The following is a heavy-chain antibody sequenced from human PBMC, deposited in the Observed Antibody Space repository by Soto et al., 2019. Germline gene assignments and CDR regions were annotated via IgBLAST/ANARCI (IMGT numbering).Heavy chain of an antibody. V-gene: IGHV1-69*09. CDR3: ARMKLARLDH. CDR2: INPASQLR. Sequence: QVQLLQSGTEVKRPGSSVKVSCRASGVSFNSYGFAWVRQAPGRGLEWVGKINPASQLRNYEQSLQGRVTITADTSTRTAYMELSGLTSEGTAVYYCARMKLARLDHWGQGTLVTVSS. J-gene: IGHJ4*02. CDR1: GVSFNSYG.